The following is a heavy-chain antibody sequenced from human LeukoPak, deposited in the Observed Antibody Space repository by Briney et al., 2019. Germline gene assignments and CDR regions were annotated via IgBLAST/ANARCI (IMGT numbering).Heavy chain of an antibody. J-gene: IGHJ4*02. CDR3: ARGSQGFDY. Sequence: ASVKVSCKTSAYAFTDYFMHWVRQAPGQGPEWMGLINPNFGGTAYAHKFQDRVTMTRDTSISTVYMELTSLTSDDTAVYYCARGSQGFDYWGQGTLVTVSS. CDR2: INPNFGGT. CDR1: AYAFTDYF. V-gene: IGHV1-2*02.